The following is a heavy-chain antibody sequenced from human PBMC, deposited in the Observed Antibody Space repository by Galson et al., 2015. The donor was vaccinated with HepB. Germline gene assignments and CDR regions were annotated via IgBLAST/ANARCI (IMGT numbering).Heavy chain of an antibody. J-gene: IGHJ4*02. CDR1: GGTFSSYA. CDR3: ARGAPLDFLGYFDY. V-gene: IGHV1-69*13. CDR2: IIPIFGTA. Sequence: SVKVSCKASGGTFSSYAISWVRQAPGQGLEWMGGIIPIFGTANYAQKFQGRVTITADESTSTAYMELSSLRSEDTAVYYCARGAPLDFLGYFDYWGQGTLVTVSS. D-gene: IGHD3-3*01.